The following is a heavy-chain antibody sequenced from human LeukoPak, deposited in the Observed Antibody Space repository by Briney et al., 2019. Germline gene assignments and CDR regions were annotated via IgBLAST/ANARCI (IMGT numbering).Heavy chain of an antibody. D-gene: IGHD4-17*01. V-gene: IGHV3-30*18. CDR1: GFTFKNFG. CDR3: VKEATTGAD. J-gene: IGHJ4*02. Sequence: GGSLRLSCEASGFTFKNFGMHWVRQAPGKGLEWVAITSYDESRKHYADSVRGRFTISRDNSKNTLYLQLNSLRVEDTGVYYCVKEATTGADWGQGTLVTVSS. CDR2: TSYDESRK.